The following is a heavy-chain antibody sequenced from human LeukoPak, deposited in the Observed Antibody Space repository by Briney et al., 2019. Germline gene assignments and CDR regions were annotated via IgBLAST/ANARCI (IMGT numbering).Heavy chain of an antibody. CDR3: ARDLGLDSSTSWENDY. CDR1: GGSISSGDYY. CDR2: IYYSGST. Sequence: SQTLSLTCTVSGGSISSGDYYWSWIRQPPGKGLEWIGYIYYSGSTYYNPSLKSRVTISVDTSKNQFSLKLSSVTAVDTAVYYCARDLGLDSSTSWENDYWGQGTLVTVSS. V-gene: IGHV4-30-4*08. D-gene: IGHD2-2*01. J-gene: IGHJ4*02.